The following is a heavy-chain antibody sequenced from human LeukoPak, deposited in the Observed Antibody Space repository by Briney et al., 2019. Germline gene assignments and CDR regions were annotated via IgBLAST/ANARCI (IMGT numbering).Heavy chain of an antibody. CDR3: ARGRTVKDAFDI. V-gene: IGHV1-69*04. D-gene: IGHD4-17*01. J-gene: IGHJ3*02. CDR2: IIPILGIA. Sequence: GASVKVSCKASGGTFSSYAISWVRQAPGQGLEWMGRIIPILGIANYAQKFHGRVTITADKSTSTAYMELSSLRSEDTAVYYCARGRTVKDAFDIWGQGTMVTVSS. CDR1: GGTFSSYA.